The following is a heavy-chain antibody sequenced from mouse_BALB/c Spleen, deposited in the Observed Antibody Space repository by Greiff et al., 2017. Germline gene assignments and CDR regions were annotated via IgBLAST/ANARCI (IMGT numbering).Heavy chain of an antibody. CDR2: ISDGGSST. CDR3: ASHYGYFYAMDY. D-gene: IGHD2-2*01. Sequence: EVMLVESGGGLVKPGGSLKLSCAASGFTFSDDYMYWVHQTPEKRLEWVATISDGGSSTYYPDSVKGRFTISRDNAKNNLYLQMSSMKSEDTAMYYYASHYGYFYAMDYWGQGTSVTVSS. CDR1: GFTFSDDY. J-gene: IGHJ4*01. V-gene: IGHV5-4*02.